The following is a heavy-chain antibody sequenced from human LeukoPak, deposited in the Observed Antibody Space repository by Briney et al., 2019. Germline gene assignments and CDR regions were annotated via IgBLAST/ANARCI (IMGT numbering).Heavy chain of an antibody. V-gene: IGHV3-49*04. CDR1: GFTFGDYA. CDR3: TLAGSGYYYRGDY. CDR2: IRSKAYGGTT. Sequence: GGSLRLSCTASGFTFGDYAMSWVRQAPGKGLGWVGFIRSKAYGGTTEYAASVKGRFTISRDDSKSIAYLQMNSLKTEDTAVYYCTLAGSGYYYRGDYWGQGTLVTVSS. J-gene: IGHJ4*02. D-gene: IGHD3-22*01.